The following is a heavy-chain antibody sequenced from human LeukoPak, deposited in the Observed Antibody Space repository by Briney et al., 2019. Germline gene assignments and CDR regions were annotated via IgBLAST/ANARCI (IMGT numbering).Heavy chain of an antibody. CDR2: ISWNSGSI. Sequence: GGSLRLSCAASGFTFGDYDMHWVRQAPGKGLEWVSGISWNSGSIGYADSVKGRFTISIDNAKNSLYLQMNSLRAEDTALYYCAKDRGAVAGLFDYWGQGTPVTVSS. CDR1: GFTFGDYD. D-gene: IGHD6-19*01. CDR3: AKDRGAVAGLFDY. V-gene: IGHV3-9*01. J-gene: IGHJ4*02.